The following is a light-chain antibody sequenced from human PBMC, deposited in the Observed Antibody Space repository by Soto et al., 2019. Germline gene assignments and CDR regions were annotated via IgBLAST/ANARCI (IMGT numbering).Light chain of an antibody. V-gene: IGKV1-5*03. CDR2: KAS. J-gene: IGKJ1*01. Sequence: DIQMTQSPATLSASVGDRVIITCRASQSISSWLAWYQQKPGKGPNLLIYKASILESGVPLRFSGSGSGTEFTLTINSLQPDDFATYYCQQYDRYSLTFGQGTK. CDR3: QQYDRYSLT. CDR1: QSISSW.